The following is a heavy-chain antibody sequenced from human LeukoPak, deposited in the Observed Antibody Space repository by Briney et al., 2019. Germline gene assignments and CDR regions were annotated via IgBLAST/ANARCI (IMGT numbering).Heavy chain of an antibody. CDR1: GDSLSNYY. J-gene: IGHJ4*02. Sequence: SETLSLTCTVSGDSLSNYYWSWIRQPPGKGLEWIGYFSSSGSTNYNPSLESRVTISVDTSKNQFSLRLTSVTAADTAVYYCAGGWLPDKNDFWGQGTLVTVSA. CDR3: AGGWLPDKNDF. V-gene: IGHV4-59*01. CDR2: FSSSGST. D-gene: IGHD5-24*01.